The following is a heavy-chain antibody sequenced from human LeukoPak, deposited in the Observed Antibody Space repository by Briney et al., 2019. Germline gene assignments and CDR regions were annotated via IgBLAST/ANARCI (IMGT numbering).Heavy chain of an antibody. CDR2: IYYSGST. J-gene: IGHJ4*02. V-gene: IGHV4-59*01. CDR1: GGSISSYY. Sequence: PSETLSLTCTVSGGSISSYYWSWIRQPPGKGLEWIGYIYYSGSTNYNPSLKSRVTISVDTSKNQFSLKLGSVTAADPAVYYCARVDPDSSSTLEVFDYWGQGTLVTVSS. CDR3: ARVDPDSSSTLEVFDY. D-gene: IGHD6-6*01.